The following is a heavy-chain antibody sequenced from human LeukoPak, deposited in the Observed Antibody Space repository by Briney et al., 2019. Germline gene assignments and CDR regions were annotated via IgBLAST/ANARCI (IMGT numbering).Heavy chain of an antibody. CDR3: ARASDPWLQLT. V-gene: IGHV3-7*05. Sequence: SGGSLRLSCAASGFRVSNDYMTWVRQAPGKGLEWVGNIKQDGSEKRYADSVRGRFTISRDNAQTSLYLQMNSLRAEDTAVYYCARASDPWLQLTWGQGTLVTVSS. J-gene: IGHJ5*02. CDR1: GFRVSNDY. D-gene: IGHD5-24*01. CDR2: IKQDGSEK.